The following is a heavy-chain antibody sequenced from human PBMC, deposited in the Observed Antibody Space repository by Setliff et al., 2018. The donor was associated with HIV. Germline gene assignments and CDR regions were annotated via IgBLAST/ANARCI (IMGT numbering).Heavy chain of an antibody. D-gene: IGHD6-19*01. V-gene: IGHV1-3*01. CDR2: ISAGKGMT. Sequence: GASVKVSCKASGYTFSTYAMHWVRQAPGQRLEWMGWISAGKGMTKYSKKFQGRVTLTRDTAASTAYMELSSLRSEDTAVYYCAGDIYDSGWFTLEYWGQGTLVTVSS. CDR1: GYTFSTYA. CDR3: AGDIYDSGWFTLEY. J-gene: IGHJ4*02.